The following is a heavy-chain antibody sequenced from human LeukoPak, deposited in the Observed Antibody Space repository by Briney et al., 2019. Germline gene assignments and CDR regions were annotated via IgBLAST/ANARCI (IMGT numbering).Heavy chain of an antibody. D-gene: IGHD3-9*01. CDR3: AKSLGLVTYYFDY. Sequence: GGSLRLSCAASGVTFSCYAMNWVRQAPGKGLEWVSVISGSSGSTYYADSVKGRFTISRDNSKNTLYLQMNSLRAEDTAVYYCAKSLGLVTYYFDYWGQGTLVTVSS. J-gene: IGHJ4*02. CDR1: GVTFSCYA. V-gene: IGHV3-23*01. CDR2: ISGSSGST.